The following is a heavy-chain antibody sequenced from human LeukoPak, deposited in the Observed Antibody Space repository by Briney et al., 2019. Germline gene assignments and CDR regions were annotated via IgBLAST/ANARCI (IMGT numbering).Heavy chain of an antibody. V-gene: IGHV4-61*02. D-gene: IGHD2-21*02. CDR1: GSSISSGSYY. CDR3: AGGDDY. Sequence: SQTLSLTCTVSGSSISSGSYYWSWIRQPAGKGLEWIGRIYTSGSTNYNPSLKSRVTISVDTSKNQFSLKLSSVTAADTAVYYCAGGDDYWGQGTLVTVSS. J-gene: IGHJ4*02. CDR2: IYTSGST.